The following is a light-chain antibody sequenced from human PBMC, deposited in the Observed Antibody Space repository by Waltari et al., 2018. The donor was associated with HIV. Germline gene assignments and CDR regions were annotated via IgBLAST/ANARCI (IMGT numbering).Light chain of an antibody. J-gene: IGKJ1*01. Sequence: EVVMTQSPATLSVSPGDRAALSCRASHSVSSILAWYQQKPGQAPRLLIFGASTRATGIPARFSGSGSGTEFTRTSSCLQSEDFAVYCCQQYNSWPPAWTFGQGTNVEIK. CDR2: GAS. V-gene: IGKV3-15*01. CDR3: QQYNSWPPAWT. CDR1: HSVSSI.